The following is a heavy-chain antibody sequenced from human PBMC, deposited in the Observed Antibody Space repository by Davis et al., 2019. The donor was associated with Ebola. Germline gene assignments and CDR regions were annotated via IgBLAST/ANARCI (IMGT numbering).Heavy chain of an antibody. V-gene: IGHV3-11*01. D-gene: IGHD2-15*01. Sequence: GGSLRLSCAASGFTFSDYYMSWIRQAPGKGLEWVSYISSSGSTIYYADSVKGRFTISRDNAKNSLYLQMNSLRAEDTAVYYCARGYCSGGSCLLDLYYFDYWGQGTLVTVSS. CDR3: ARGYCSGGSCLLDLYYFDY. J-gene: IGHJ4*02. CDR2: ISSSGSTI. CDR1: GFTFSDYY.